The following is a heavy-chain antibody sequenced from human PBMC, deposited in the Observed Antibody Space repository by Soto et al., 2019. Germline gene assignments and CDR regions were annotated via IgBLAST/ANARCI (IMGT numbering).Heavy chain of an antibody. Sequence: QLQLQESGPGLVKPSETLSLICTVSGGSIASSLYYWGWVRQSPGKGLEWIESIYYSGSTHYNPSLKSRVTVSVEPSKNHFSLKLTSVTAAATAVYFCMSHRNYIVGSGSFFDYWSQGTLVTVSS. J-gene: IGHJ4*02. CDR1: GGSIASSLYY. D-gene: IGHD3-22*01. V-gene: IGHV4-39*01. CDR2: IYYSGST. CDR3: MSHRNYIVGSGSFFDY.